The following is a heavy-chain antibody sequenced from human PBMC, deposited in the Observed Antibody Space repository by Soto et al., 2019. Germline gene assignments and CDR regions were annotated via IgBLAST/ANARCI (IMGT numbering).Heavy chain of an antibody. J-gene: IGHJ4*02. V-gene: IGHV2-5*02. Sequence: SGRTLVNPTETLTLTCTFSGFSLSTNGEGEGWIRQPPGKALEWLALSYWDNTDRYSPPLKSRVTITRDTPKNQVVLTVTNMDPVDTATYFFAYALRGSLCIGARCYYFDYWGQGTPVTVSS. CDR2: SYWDNTD. CDR1: GFSLSTNGEG. CDR3: AYALRGSLCIGARCYYFDY. D-gene: IGHD2-15*01.